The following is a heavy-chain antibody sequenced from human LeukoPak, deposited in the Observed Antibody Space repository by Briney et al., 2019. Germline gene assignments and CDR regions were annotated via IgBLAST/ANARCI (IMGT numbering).Heavy chain of an antibody. V-gene: IGHV3-21*01. CDR2: ISSSSKYI. J-gene: IGHJ4*02. CDR3: ARDSTNFDY. D-gene: IGHD5-24*01. Sequence: GGSLRLSCAASGFTFSSYSMNWVRQAPGKGLEWVSSISSSSKYIYYTDSMKGRFTISRDNAKNSLYLQMNSLRAEDTAVYYCARDSTNFDYWGQGTPVTVSS. CDR1: GFTFSSYS.